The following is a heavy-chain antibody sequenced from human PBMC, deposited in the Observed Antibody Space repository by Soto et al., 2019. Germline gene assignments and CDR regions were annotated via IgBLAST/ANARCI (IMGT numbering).Heavy chain of an antibody. CDR3: ARCGFTYGSLY. D-gene: IGHD5-18*01. J-gene: IGHJ4*01. V-gene: IGHV4-30-4*01. CDR2: IYYSGNT. CDR1: GGSINTGDYY. Sequence: KPSETLSLTCTVSGGSINTGDYYWSWIRQPPGKGLEWIGHIYYSGNTKYNPSLKSRVTISADMSENQFSLKLTSETAADTAVYFCARCGFTYGSLYWGQGTLVTVSS.